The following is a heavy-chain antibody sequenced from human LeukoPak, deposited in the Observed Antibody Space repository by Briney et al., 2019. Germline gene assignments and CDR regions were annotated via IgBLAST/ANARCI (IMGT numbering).Heavy chain of an antibody. CDR1: GGSISSGDYY. V-gene: IGHV4-30-4*01. J-gene: IGHJ5*02. CDR2: IYYSGST. Sequence: SQTLSLTCTVSGGSISSGDYYWSWIRQPPGKGLEWIGYIYYSGSTYYNPSLKSRVTISVDTSKNQFSLKLSSVTAADTAVYYCARDLDILTGDNWFDPWGQGTLVTVSS. CDR3: ARDLDILTGDNWFDP. D-gene: IGHD3-9*01.